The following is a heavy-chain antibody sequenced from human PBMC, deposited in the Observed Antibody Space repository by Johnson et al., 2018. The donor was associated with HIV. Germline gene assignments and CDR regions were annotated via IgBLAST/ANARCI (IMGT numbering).Heavy chain of an antibody. D-gene: IGHD6-13*01. CDR3: AKVGIGPGDAFDI. CDR1: GFTFSAYA. CDR2: VSYDGSNQ. V-gene: IGHV3-30*04. J-gene: IGHJ3*02. Sequence: QVQLVESGGGVVHPEWSLRLSCAASGFTFSAYAMYWVRQAPGKGLEWVAVVSYDGSNQYYADSVKGRFTISRDNSKKTLYLQMNSLRAEDTAVYYCAKVGIGPGDAFDIWGQGTMVTVSS.